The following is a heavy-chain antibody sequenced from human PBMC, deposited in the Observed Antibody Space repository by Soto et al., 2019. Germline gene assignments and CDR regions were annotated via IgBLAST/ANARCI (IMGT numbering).Heavy chain of an antibody. CDR3: ARGFSSGWHYFGY. CDR2: IYSGGST. CDR1: GFTVSSNY. V-gene: IGHV3-66*01. D-gene: IGHD6-19*01. Sequence: EVQLVESGGGLVQPGGSLRLSCAASGFTVSSNYMSWVRQAPGKGLEWVSVIYSGGSTYYADSVKGRFTISRDNSKNTLYLQMNSLRAEDTAVYYCARGFSSGWHYFGYWGQGTLVTVSS. J-gene: IGHJ4*02.